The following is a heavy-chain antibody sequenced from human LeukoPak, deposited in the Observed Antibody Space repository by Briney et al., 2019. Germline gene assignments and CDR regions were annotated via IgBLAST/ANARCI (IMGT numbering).Heavy chain of an antibody. CDR1: GFTFDDYA. Sequence: GGSLRLSCAASGFTFDDYAMHWVRQAPGKGLEWVSAISGSGGSTYYADSVKGRFTISRDNSKNTLYLQMNSLRAEDTAVYYCAKDLTVVAQRAFDIWGQGTMVTVSS. V-gene: IGHV3-23*01. CDR2: ISGSGGST. J-gene: IGHJ3*02. D-gene: IGHD4-23*01. CDR3: AKDLTVVAQRAFDI.